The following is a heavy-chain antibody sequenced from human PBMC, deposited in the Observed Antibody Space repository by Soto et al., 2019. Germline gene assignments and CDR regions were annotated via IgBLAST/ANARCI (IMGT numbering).Heavy chain of an antibody. Sequence: QVHLVQSGAEVKKPGASVKVSCKASGYTFTSYGITWVRQAPGQGLEWMGWISAHNGNTDYAQKLQGRVIVTRDTSASTAHMELRSLISDDTAGYYCARGRYGDYWGQGALVTVSS. CDR1: GYTFTSYG. J-gene: IGHJ4*02. V-gene: IGHV1-18*01. D-gene: IGHD1-1*01. CDR2: ISAHNGNT. CDR3: ARGRYGDY.